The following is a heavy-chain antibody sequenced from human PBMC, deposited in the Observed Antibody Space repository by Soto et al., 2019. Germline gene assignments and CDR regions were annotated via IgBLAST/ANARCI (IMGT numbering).Heavy chain of an antibody. V-gene: IGHV3-7*01. CDR3: VCGGNFFNY. CDR1: GCTFSTYW. D-gene: IGHD3-16*01. Sequence: EVQLVESGGGLVQPGGSLRLSCAASGCTFSTYWMTWVRQPPGKGLEWVANMDQDGSETYYVDSVRGRFTVSRDNAKNSLYLQMNSLRVEDTAVYYCVCGGNFFNYWGQGNLVTVSP. CDR2: MDQDGSET. J-gene: IGHJ4*02.